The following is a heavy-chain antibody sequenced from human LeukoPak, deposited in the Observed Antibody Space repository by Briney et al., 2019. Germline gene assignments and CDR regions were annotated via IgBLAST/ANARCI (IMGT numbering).Heavy chain of an antibody. Sequence: GGSLRLSCAASGFTFSSYAMSWFRQAPGKGLEWVSAISGSGGSTYYADSVKGRFTISRDNSKNTLYLQMNSLRAEDTAVYYCAKVSRFLEWYTLDYWGQGTLVTVSS. V-gene: IGHV3-23*01. CDR1: GFTFSSYA. J-gene: IGHJ4*02. CDR3: AKVSRFLEWYTLDY. D-gene: IGHD3-3*01. CDR2: ISGSGGST.